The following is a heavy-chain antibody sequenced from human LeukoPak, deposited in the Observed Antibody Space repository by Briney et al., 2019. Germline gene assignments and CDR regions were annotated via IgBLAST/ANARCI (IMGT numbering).Heavy chain of an antibody. CDR2: INHSGST. J-gene: IGHJ4*02. D-gene: IGHD6-19*01. Sequence: RSSETLSLTCAVYGGSFSGYYWSWIRQPPGKGLEWTGEINHSGSTNYNPSLKSRVTISVDTSKNQFSLKLSSVTAADTAVYYCARLSGYVGLYSSGWYGSRAKSITGFDYWGQGTLVTVSS. CDR3: ARLSGYVGLYSSGWYGSRAKSITGFDY. V-gene: IGHV4-34*01. CDR1: GGSFSGYY.